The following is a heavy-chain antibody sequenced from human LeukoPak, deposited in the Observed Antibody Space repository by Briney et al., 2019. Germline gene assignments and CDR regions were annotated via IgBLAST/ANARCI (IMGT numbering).Heavy chain of an antibody. V-gene: IGHV1-18*01. Sequence: EASVKVSCKASGYTFNTYGISWVRQAPRQGPEWMGWISAYNGKSNYAQKFQGRVTMTTDTSTTTAYMELRRLRSDDTAIYYCARVFYYDTSGHNWFDSWGQGTLVTVSS. CDR1: GYTFNTYG. D-gene: IGHD3-22*01. J-gene: IGHJ5*01. CDR3: ARVFYYDTSGHNWFDS. CDR2: ISAYNGKS.